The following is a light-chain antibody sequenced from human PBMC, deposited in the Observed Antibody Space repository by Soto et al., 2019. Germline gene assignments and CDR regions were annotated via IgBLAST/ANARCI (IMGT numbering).Light chain of an antibody. J-gene: IGKJ1*01. CDR2: GAS. CDR3: QQSYSVVWT. V-gene: IGKV1-39*01. CDR1: RNINNY. Sequence: DIQMTKSQSSLSASVGDRVTITCRASRNINNYLNWFQQKPGKAPKLLIYGASGLESGVPSRFSGSGSGTDFTLTISSLQPEDSATYYCQQSYSVVWTFGQGTKVEIK.